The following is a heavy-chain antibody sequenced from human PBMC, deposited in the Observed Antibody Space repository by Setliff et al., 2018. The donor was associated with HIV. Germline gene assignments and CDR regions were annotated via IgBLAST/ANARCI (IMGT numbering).Heavy chain of an antibody. Sequence: ASVKVSCKASGYTFTSYAMHWVRQAPGQRLEWMGWINAGNGNTKYSQKFQGRVTITADESTSPAYMELSSLRSEDTAVYYCAMSMTTYPVSRAFDIWGQGTMVTVS. CDR2: INAGNGNT. CDR3: AMSMTTYPVSRAFDI. D-gene: IGHD4-4*01. V-gene: IGHV1-3*01. J-gene: IGHJ3*02. CDR1: GYTFTSYA.